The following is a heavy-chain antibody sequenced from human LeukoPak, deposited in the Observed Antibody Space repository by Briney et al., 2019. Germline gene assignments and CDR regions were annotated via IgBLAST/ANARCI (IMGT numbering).Heavy chain of an antibody. J-gene: IGHJ5*02. CDR2: IHYSGST. Sequence: PSETLSLTCTVSGGSISGHYWSWIRQPPGKGLEWIGYIHYSGSTNYNPSLKSRVTISVDTSENQFSLKLSSVTAADTAVYYCARVKTATGGDWFDPWGQGTLVTVSS. CDR3: ARVKTATGGDWFDP. CDR1: GGSISGHY. V-gene: IGHV4-59*11. D-gene: IGHD1-1*01.